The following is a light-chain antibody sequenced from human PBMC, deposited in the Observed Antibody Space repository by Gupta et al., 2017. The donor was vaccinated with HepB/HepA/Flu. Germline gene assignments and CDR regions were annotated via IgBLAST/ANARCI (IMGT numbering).Light chain of an antibody. CDR3: KSYAGSNIWV. J-gene: IGLJ3*02. Sequence: SALTQPASVSGSTGQSITISCTGTNSDVGAYNYVSWYQQHPGKVPKLMIYDVTYRPSGVSSRFSASKSGNTDSLTISGRQAEDEGDYFCKSYAGSNIWVFGGGTKVTVL. CDR2: DVT. CDR1: NSDVGAYNY. V-gene: IGLV2-14*01.